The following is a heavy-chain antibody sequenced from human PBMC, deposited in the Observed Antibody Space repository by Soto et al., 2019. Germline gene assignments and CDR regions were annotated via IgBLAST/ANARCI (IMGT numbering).Heavy chain of an antibody. D-gene: IGHD2-15*01. CDR3: ARAPGLVVVAARWGIGWFDP. CDR2: ISAYNGNT. J-gene: IGHJ5*02. Sequence: ASVKVSCKASGYTFTSYGISWVRQAPGQGLEWMGWISAYNGNTNYAQKLQGRVTMTTDTSTSTVYMELSSLRSEDTAVYYCARAPGLVVVAARWGIGWFDPWGQGTLVTVSS. V-gene: IGHV1-18*01. CDR1: GYTFTSYG.